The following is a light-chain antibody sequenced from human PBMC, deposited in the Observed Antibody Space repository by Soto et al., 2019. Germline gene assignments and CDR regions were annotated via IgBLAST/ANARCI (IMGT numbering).Light chain of an antibody. Sequence: QSVLTQPASVYGSPGQSIAISCTGTSSDVGGYDYVSWYQQHPGKAPKVMIYDVSNRPSGVSNRFSGSKSDNTASLTISGLQAEDEADYYCSSYTSSSTYVFGTGTKVTVL. CDR1: SSDVGGYDY. CDR2: DVS. V-gene: IGLV2-14*01. J-gene: IGLJ1*01. CDR3: SSYTSSSTYV.